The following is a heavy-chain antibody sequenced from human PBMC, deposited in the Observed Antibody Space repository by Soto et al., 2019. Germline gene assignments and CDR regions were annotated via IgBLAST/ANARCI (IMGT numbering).Heavy chain of an antibody. Sequence: QVQLVGSGGGVVQPGTSLRLSCAASGFTFSIYAMHWVRQAPEKGLEWVAVISSDGTNKNHADSVRGQFRISRDNSNNMLHLQMDNMRVDDTGVYYCARSNSEAGWGQFDYWGQGNLVTVSS. V-gene: IGHV3-30-3*01. J-gene: IGHJ4*02. CDR2: ISSDGTNK. CDR1: GFTFSIYA. D-gene: IGHD1-26*01. CDR3: ARSNSEAGWGQFDY.